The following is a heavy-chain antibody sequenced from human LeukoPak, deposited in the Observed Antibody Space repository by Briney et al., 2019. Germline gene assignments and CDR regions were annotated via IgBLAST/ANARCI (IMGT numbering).Heavy chain of an antibody. J-gene: IGHJ4*02. Sequence: GGSLRLSCAASGFTFSSYSMNWVRQAPGKGLEWVSVIYSGGSTYYADSVKGRFTISRHNSKNTLYLQMNSLRAEDTAVYYCAGDYYDSSGYLEWGQGTLVTVSS. V-gene: IGHV3-53*04. CDR1: GFTFSSYS. CDR2: IYSGGST. CDR3: AGDYYDSSGYLE. D-gene: IGHD3-22*01.